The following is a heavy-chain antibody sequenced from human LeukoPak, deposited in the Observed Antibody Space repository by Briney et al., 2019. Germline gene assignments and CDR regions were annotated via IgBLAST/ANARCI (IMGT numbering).Heavy chain of an antibody. CDR2: INHSGST. CDR3: ARGLYYGDLLQDY. V-gene: IGHV4-34*01. CDR1: GGSFSGYY. Sequence: SETLSLTCAVYGGSFSGYYWSWIRQPPGKGLEWIGKINHSGSTNYNPSLKSRVTISVDTSKNQFSLKLSSVTAADTAVYYCARGLYYGDLLQDYWGQGTLVTVSS. D-gene: IGHD4-17*01. J-gene: IGHJ4*02.